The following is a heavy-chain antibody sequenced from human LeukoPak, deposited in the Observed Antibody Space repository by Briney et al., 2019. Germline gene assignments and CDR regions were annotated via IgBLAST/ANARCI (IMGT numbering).Heavy chain of an antibody. CDR3: AREAYDVLTSDWFDP. V-gene: IGHV4-4*08. CDR1: GGSISSYY. J-gene: IGHJ5*02. CDR2: IYTSGST. D-gene: IGHD3-9*01. Sequence: PSETLSLTCTVSGGSISSYYWSWIRQPPGKGLEWIGRIYTSGSTNYNPSLKSRVTISVDTSKNQFSLKLSSVTAADTAMYYCAREAYDVLTSDWFDPWGQGTLVTVSS.